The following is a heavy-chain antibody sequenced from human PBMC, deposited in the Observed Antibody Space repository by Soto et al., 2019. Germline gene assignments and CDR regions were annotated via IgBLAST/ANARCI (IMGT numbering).Heavy chain of an antibody. J-gene: IGHJ4*02. CDR1: GYTFTGYY. CDR3: AGGNCAGDCYFDY. V-gene: IGHV1-46*01. Sequence: QVQLVQSGAEVKKPGASVKISCKASGYTFTGYYIYWVRQAPGQGLEFMGAINSGGGNTDYAQRFQGRVTVTTITSTSTVYMELTSLRFDDTAVYYCAGGNCAGDCYFDYWGQGTLVTVSS. CDR2: INSGGGNT. D-gene: IGHD2-21*02.